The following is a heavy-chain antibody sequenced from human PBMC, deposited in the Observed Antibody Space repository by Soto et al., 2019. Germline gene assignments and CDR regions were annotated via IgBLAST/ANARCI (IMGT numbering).Heavy chain of an antibody. J-gene: IGHJ5*02. D-gene: IGHD3-3*01. CDR2: INPNSGGT. CDR1: GYTFTGYY. Sequence: ASVKVSCKASGYTFTGYYMHWVRQAPGQGLEWTGWINPNSGGTNYAQKFQGWVTMTRDTSISTAYMELSRLRSDDTAVYYCARGLYYDFWSGSWFDPWGQGTLVTVSS. CDR3: ARGLYYDFWSGSWFDP. V-gene: IGHV1-2*04.